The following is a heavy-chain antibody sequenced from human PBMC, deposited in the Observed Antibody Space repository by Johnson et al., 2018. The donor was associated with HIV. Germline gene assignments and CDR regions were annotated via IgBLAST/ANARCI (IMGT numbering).Heavy chain of an antibody. CDR1: GFTFSSYG. D-gene: IGHD6-19*01. V-gene: IGHV3-30*02. CDR3: AKDLRGLAYHDAFDI. J-gene: IGHJ3*02. Sequence: QVQLVESGGGVVQPGGSLRLSCAASGFTFSSYGMHWVRQAPGKGLEWVAFIRYDGSNKYYADSVKGRFTISRDNSKNTLYLQMNSLRAEDTAVYYCAKDLRGLAYHDAFDIWGQGTMVTVSS. CDR2: IRYDGSNK.